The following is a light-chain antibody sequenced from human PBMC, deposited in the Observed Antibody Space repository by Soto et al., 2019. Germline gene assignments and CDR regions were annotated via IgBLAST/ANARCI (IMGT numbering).Light chain of an antibody. CDR2: DAS. Sequence: DIQMTQSPSTLSASVGDRVTITCRASQSISSWLAWYQQKPGKAPKLLIYDASSFESGVPSRFSGSGSGTEFTLTISSPQPDDFATYYCQQYNSPWTFGQGTKVEIK. CDR3: QQYNSPWT. CDR1: QSISSW. J-gene: IGKJ1*01. V-gene: IGKV1-5*01.